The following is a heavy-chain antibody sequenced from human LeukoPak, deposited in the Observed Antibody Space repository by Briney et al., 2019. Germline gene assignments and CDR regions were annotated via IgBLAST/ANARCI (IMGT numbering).Heavy chain of an antibody. CDR2: INHSGST. D-gene: IGHD3-9*01. CDR3: ARYILTHDAFDI. V-gene: IGHV4-34*01. Sequence: SETLPLTCAVYGGSFSGYYWSWTRQPPGKGLEWIGEINHSGSTNYNPSLKSRVTISVDTSKNQFSLKLSSVTAADTAVYYCARYILTHDAFDIWGQGTMVTVSS. CDR1: GGSFSGYY. J-gene: IGHJ3*02.